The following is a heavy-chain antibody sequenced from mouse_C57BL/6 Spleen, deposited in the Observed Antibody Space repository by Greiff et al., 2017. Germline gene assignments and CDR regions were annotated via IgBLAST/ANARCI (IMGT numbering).Heavy chain of an antibody. Sequence: VKLQESGAELMKPGASVKLSCKATGYTFTGYWIEWVKQRPGHGLEWIGEILPGSGSTNYNEKFKGKATFTADTSSNTAYMQLSSLTTEDSAIYYCARGGIYYDYAGYYYAMDYWGQGTSVTVSS. CDR1: GYTFTGYW. V-gene: IGHV1-9*01. CDR2: ILPGSGST. CDR3: ARGGIYYDYAGYYYAMDY. D-gene: IGHD2-4*01. J-gene: IGHJ4*01.